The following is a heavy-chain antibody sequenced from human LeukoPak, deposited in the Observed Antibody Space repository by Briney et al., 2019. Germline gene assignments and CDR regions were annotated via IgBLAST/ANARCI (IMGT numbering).Heavy chain of an antibody. CDR3: ARDRSRGSYYDN. D-gene: IGHD1-26*01. J-gene: IGHJ4*02. CDR2: INPNSGGT. V-gene: IGHV1-2*02. CDR1: GYTFTGYY. Sequence: ASVKVSCKASGYTFTGYYMHWVRQAPGQGLEWMGWINPNSGGTNYAQKFQGRVTMTRDTSISTAYMELSRLRSDDTAVYYCARDRSRGSYYDNWGQGTLVTVSS.